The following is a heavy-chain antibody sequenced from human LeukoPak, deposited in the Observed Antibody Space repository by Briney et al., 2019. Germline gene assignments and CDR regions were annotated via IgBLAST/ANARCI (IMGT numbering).Heavy chain of an antibody. J-gene: IGHJ5*02. Sequence: ASVKVSCKASGYTFTSYDINWVRQATGQGLGWMGWINPNSGNTGYAQKFQGRVTMTRNTSISTAYMEVSSLRSEDTAVYYCTRRSGLYNWFDPWGQGTLVTVSS. V-gene: IGHV1-8*01. D-gene: IGHD3-3*01. CDR1: GYTFTSYD. CDR2: INPNSGNT. CDR3: TRRSGLYNWFDP.